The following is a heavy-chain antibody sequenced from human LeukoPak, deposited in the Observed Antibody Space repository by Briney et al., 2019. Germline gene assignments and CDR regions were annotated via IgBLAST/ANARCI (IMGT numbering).Heavy chain of an antibody. V-gene: IGHV1-3*01. CDR2: INAGNGNT. D-gene: IGHD2/OR15-2a*01. J-gene: IGHJ5*02. CDR3: ARGGGYQVLYVWFDP. Sequence: GASVKVSCKASGYTFTSYAMHWVRQAPGQRLEWMGRINAGNGNTKYSQKFQGRVTIARDTSASTAYMELSSLRSEDTAVYFCARGGGYQVLYVWFDPWGQGTLVTVSS. CDR1: GYTFTSYA.